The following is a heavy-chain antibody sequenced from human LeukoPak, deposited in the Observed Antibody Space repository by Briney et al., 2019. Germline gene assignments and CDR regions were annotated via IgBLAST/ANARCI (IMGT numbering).Heavy chain of an antibody. V-gene: IGHV3-21*01. J-gene: IGHJ4*02. CDR2: ISSSSSYI. CDR3: ASSGWVYGDQGY. Sequence: GFLRLSCAASGFTFSSYWMSWVRQAPGKGLEWVSSISSSSSYIYYADSVKGRFTISRDNAKNSLYLQMNSLRAEDTAVYYCASSGWVYGDQGYWGQGTLVTVSS. D-gene: IGHD4-17*01. CDR1: GFTFSSYW.